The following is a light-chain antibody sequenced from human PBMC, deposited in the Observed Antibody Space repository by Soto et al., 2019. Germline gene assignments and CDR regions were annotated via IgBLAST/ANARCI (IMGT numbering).Light chain of an antibody. CDR2: DAS. Sequence: EIVMTQSPATLSVSPGERATLSCRASQSVSSNLAWYQHKPGQAPRLLIYDASTRATGIPARFIGSGSGTEFTLTISSLQSEDFAVYYCQQYNNWPPLTFGQGTKVEIK. J-gene: IGKJ1*01. CDR3: QQYNNWPPLT. CDR1: QSVSSN. V-gene: IGKV3-15*01.